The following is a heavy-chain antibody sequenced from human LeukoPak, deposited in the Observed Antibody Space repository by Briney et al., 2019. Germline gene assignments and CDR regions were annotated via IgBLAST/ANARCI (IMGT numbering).Heavy chain of an antibody. CDR2: ISYDGSNK. CDR3: AKDLGGGYDYGLDY. J-gene: IGHJ4*02. Sequence: PGRSLRLSCAASGFTFSSYAMHWVRQAPGKGLEWVAVISYDGSNKYYADSVKGRFTISRDNSKNTLYLQMNSLRAEDTAVYYCAKDLGGGYDYGLDYWGQGTLVTVSS. D-gene: IGHD5-12*01. CDR1: GFTFSSYA. V-gene: IGHV3-30*18.